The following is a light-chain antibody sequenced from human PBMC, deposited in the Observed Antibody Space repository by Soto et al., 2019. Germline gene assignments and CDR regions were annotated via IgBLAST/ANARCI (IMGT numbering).Light chain of an antibody. CDR1: QSVSSN. CDR3: QQYNNWPPWT. V-gene: IGKV3-15*01. J-gene: IGKJ1*01. CDR2: GAS. Sequence: ENVLTQSPGTLSLSPGERATLSCRASQSVSSNLAWYQQKPGQAPRLLIYGASTRATGIPARFSGSGSGKEFTLTISSLQSEDFAVYYCQQYNNWPPWTFGQGTKVDIK.